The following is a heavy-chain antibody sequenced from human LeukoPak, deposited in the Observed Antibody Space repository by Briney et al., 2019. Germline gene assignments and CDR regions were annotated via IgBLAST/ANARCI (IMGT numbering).Heavy chain of an antibody. CDR2: ISHDVKTT. V-gene: IGHV3-30*04. D-gene: IGHD3-10*01. Sequence: PGKSLRLSCVASGFSFSDSVIHWVRQAPGKGLEWVALISHDVKTTYYADSAKGRFTISRDNSRNTVFLQMNRLRPEDTAVYYCVKEAYYGWGSSPTFYFDYWGQGTRVTVSS. CDR1: GFSFSDSV. J-gene: IGHJ4*02. CDR3: VKEAYYGWGSSPTFYFDY.